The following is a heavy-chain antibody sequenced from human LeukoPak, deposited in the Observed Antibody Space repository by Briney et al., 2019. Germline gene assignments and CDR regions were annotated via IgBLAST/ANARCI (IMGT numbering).Heavy chain of an antibody. J-gene: IGHJ4*02. V-gene: IGHV4-4*07. CDR3: AKDATMWGIAAAGTRGFDY. Sequence: SETLSLTCTVSGGSISSYYWSWIRQPAGKGLEWIGRIYTSGSTNYNPSLKSRVTMSVDTSKNQFSMKLSSVTAADTAVYYCAKDATMWGIAAAGTRGFDYWGQGTLVTVSS. CDR2: IYTSGST. CDR1: GGSISSYY. D-gene: IGHD6-13*01.